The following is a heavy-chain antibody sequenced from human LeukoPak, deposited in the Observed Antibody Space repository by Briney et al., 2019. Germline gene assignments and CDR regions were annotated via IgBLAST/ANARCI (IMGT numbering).Heavy chain of an antibody. CDR1: GFTFSSSA. CDR3: ARAATYGSGTGFDY. D-gene: IGHD3-10*01. V-gene: IGHV3-23*01. Sequence: GGSLRLSCAASGFTFSSSAMSWVRQAPGKGLEWVSAISGSGGSTYYADSVKGRFTISRDNSKNTLYLQMNSLRAEDTAVYYCARAATYGSGTGFDYWGQGTLVTVSS. CDR2: ISGSGGST. J-gene: IGHJ4*02.